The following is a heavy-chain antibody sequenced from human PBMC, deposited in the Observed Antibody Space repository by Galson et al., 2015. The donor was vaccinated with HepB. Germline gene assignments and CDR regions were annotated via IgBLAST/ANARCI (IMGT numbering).Heavy chain of an antibody. CDR2: IIPIFGTA. CDR3: ARDGIAARHYYYYYYMDV. J-gene: IGHJ6*03. D-gene: IGHD6-6*01. V-gene: IGHV1-69*13. CDR1: GGTFSSYA. Sequence: SVKASRKASGGTFSSYAISWVRQAPGQGLEWMGGIIPIFGTANYAQKFQGRVTITADESTSTAYMELSSLRSEDTAVYYCARDGIAARHYYYYYYMDVWGKGTTVTVSS.